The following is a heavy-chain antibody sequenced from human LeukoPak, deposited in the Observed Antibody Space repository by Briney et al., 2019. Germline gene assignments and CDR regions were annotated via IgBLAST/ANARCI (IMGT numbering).Heavy chain of an antibody. CDR1: GYSFTSYW. V-gene: IGHV5-10-1*01. CDR2: IDPSDSYT. D-gene: IGHD3-10*01. J-gene: IGHJ4*02. CDR3: ARMGYYGSGSYYYYFDY. Sequence: GESLKISCKGSGYSFTSYWISWVRQMPGKGLGWLGRIDPSDSYTNYSPSFQGHVTISADKSISTAYLQWSSLKASDTAMYYCARMGYYGSGSYYYYFDYWGQGTLVTVSS.